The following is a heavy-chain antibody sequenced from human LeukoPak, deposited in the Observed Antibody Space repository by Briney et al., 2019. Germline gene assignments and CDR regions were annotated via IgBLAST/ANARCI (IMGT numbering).Heavy chain of an antibody. CDR3: ARGEPAAKYYYYYMDV. CDR2: IIPIFGTA. D-gene: IGHD2-2*01. J-gene: IGHJ6*03. V-gene: IGHV1-69*05. Sequence: SVKVSCKASGGTFSSYAISWVRQAPGQGLEWMGGIIPIFGTANYAQKFQGRVTITTDESTSTAYIELSSLRSEDTAVYYCARGEPAAKYYYYYMDVWGKGTTVTVSS. CDR1: GGTFSSYA.